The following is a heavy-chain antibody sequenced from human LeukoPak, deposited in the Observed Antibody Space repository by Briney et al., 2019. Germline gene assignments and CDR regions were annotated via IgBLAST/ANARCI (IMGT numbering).Heavy chain of an antibody. Sequence: GGSLRLSCAASGFTFDDYAMHWVRQAPGKGLEWVSLISWDGGSTYYADSVKGRFTISRDNSKNSLYLQMNSLRAEDTALYYCAKENWPWYSSGWYGFDYWGQGTLVTVSS. D-gene: IGHD6-19*01. CDR3: AKENWPWYSSGWYGFDY. CDR2: ISWDGGST. V-gene: IGHV3-43D*03. J-gene: IGHJ4*02. CDR1: GFTFDDYA.